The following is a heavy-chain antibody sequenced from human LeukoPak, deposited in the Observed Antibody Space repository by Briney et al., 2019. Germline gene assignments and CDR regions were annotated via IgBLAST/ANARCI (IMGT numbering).Heavy chain of an antibody. D-gene: IGHD2-15*01. Sequence: GGSLRLSCSASGFTFSSYAMHWVRQAPGKGLEYVSAISSNGGSTYYADSVKGRFTISRDNSKNTLYLQMSSLRAEDTAVYYCLKGQWGYCRGGSCYWFDLWGRGTLVSVSS. CDR3: LKGQWGYCRGGSCYWFDL. CDR2: ISSNGGST. CDR1: GFTFSSYA. J-gene: IGHJ5*02. V-gene: IGHV3-64D*06.